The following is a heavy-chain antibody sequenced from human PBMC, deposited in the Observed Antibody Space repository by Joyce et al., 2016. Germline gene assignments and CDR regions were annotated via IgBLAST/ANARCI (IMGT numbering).Heavy chain of an antibody. CDR2: INPNSGDT. D-gene: IGHD3-3*01. CDR1: GYTCIGYY. CDR3: ARSAIFGVPNYYYHYMDV. Sequence: QVQLVQSGAEVKKPGASVKVSCMASGYTCIGYYIHWVRQAPGQGLEWMVWINPNSGDTSYAPRCQGMVTMTRDTSISTAYMELGRLRSDDTAVYYCARSAIFGVPNYYYHYMDVWGKGTTVTVSS. V-gene: IGHV1-2*07. J-gene: IGHJ6*03.